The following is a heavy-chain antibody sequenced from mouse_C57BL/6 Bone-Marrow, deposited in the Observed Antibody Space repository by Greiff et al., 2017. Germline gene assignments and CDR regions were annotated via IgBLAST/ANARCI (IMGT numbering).Heavy chain of an antibody. CDR3: ARDNGYYVFDY. V-gene: IGHV5-4*01. D-gene: IGHD2-3*01. CDR2: ISDGGSYT. CDR1: GFTFSSYA. J-gene: IGHJ2*01. Sequence: EVQRVESGGGLVKPGGSLKLSCAASGFTFSSYAMSWVRQTPEKRLEWVATISDGGSYTYYPDNVKGRFTISRDNAKNNLYLQMSHLKSENTAMYYCARDNGYYVFDYWGQGTTLTVAS.